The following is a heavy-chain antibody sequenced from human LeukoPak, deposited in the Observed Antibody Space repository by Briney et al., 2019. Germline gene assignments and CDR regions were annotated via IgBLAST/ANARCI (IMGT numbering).Heavy chain of an antibody. D-gene: IGHD6-13*01. CDR3: AKGAAAGLVDWFDP. V-gene: IGHV3-21*04. Sequence: PGGSLRLSCAASGFTFSSYSMNWVRQAPGKGLEWVSSISSSSSYIYYADSVKGRFTISRDNAKNSLYLQMYSLGAEDTAIYYCAKGAAAGLVDWFDPWGQGTLVTVSS. CDR1: GFTFSSYS. J-gene: IGHJ5*02. CDR2: ISSSSSYI.